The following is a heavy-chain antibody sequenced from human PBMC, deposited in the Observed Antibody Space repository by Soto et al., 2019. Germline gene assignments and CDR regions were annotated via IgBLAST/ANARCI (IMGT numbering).Heavy chain of an antibody. D-gene: IGHD1-26*01. J-gene: IGHJ4*02. CDR3: ARPYSGSRRYFDY. CDR2: IYYSGST. CDR1: GGSISSSSYY. Sequence: QLQLQESGPGLVKPSETLSLTCTVSGGSISSSSYYWGWIRQPPGKGLGWIGSIYYSGSTYYNPSRKSRVSISVDTSKNQFSLKLSSVTAADTAVYYCARPYSGSRRYFDYWGQGTLVTVSS. V-gene: IGHV4-39*01.